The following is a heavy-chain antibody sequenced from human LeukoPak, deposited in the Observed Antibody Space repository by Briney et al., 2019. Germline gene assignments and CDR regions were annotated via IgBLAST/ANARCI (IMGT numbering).Heavy chain of an antibody. CDR1: GYTFTGYY. Sequence: ASVKVSCKASGYTFTGYYMHWVRQAPGQGLEWMGWINPNSGGTNYAQRFQGRVTMTRDTFISAAYMELSRLRSDDTAVYYCARAPRLHYDSSGYPFDYWGQGTLVTVSS. V-gene: IGHV1-2*02. D-gene: IGHD3-22*01. CDR2: INPNSGGT. J-gene: IGHJ4*02. CDR3: ARAPRLHYDSSGYPFDY.